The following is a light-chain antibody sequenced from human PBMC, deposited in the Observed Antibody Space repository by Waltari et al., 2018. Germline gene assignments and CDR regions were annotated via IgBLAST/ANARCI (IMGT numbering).Light chain of an antibody. CDR1: TLGDQR. CDR3: QVWDSGGDRVV. Sequence: YVLPQPPSVSVAPGPPARLTCVGNTLGDQRVNWYQQKPGQAPVLVVHDDSDRPPGVPGRFAGSNSGRAATVTISRVEAGDEADYYCQVWDSGGDRVVFGGGTRLSVL. V-gene: IGLV3-21*02. J-gene: IGLJ2*01. CDR2: DDS.